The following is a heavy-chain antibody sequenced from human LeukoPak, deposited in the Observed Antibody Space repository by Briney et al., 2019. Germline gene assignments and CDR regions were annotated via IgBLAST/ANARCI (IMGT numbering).Heavy chain of an antibody. Sequence: GGSLRLSCAASGLTFSTYALHWVRQAPGKGLEWVAAIKYDGSKTHYADSVKGRFTISRDNSKDTLYLQMNSLRADDTAVYYCARDGITPPGIFNFDYWGQGTLVTVSS. CDR2: IKYDGSKT. V-gene: IGHV3-30-3*01. CDR3: ARDGITPPGIFNFDY. J-gene: IGHJ4*02. D-gene: IGHD2-21*01. CDR1: GLTFSTYA.